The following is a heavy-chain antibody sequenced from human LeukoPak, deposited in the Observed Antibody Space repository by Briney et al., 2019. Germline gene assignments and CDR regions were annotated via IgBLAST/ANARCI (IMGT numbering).Heavy chain of an antibody. CDR2: ISRSGNTI. J-gene: IGHJ2*01. V-gene: IGHV3-48*03. D-gene: IGHD1-7*01. CDR1: GFTFRSCE. CDR3: ARDAPTAAGNFWYFDL. Sequence: PGVPLRLSCAASGFTFRSCEMNWVRQAPGMGLGWVSYISRSGNTIYYADSVKGRFSISRDNAQNSLYLQMNSLRAEDTAVYYCARDAPTAAGNFWYFDLWGRGTLVTVSS.